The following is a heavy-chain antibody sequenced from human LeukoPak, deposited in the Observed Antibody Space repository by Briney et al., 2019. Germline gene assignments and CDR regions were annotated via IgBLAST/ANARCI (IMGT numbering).Heavy chain of an antibody. J-gene: IGHJ4*02. V-gene: IGHV3-7*04. D-gene: IGHD5-18*01. CDR1: GFSFSDCW. Sequence: GGSLRLSCAASGFSFSDCWMNWVRQAPGKGLEWVANIKKDGSEEYYLDSVKGRFTISRDNSKNTLYLQMNSLRPEDTAVYYCAREYSYDCGYWGQGTLVTVSS. CDR3: AREYSYDCGY. CDR2: IKKDGSEE.